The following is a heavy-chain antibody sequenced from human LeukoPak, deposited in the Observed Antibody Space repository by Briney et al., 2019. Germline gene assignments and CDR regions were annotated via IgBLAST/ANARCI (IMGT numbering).Heavy chain of an antibody. V-gene: IGHV4-38-2*01. CDR3: ARVNAYYYGSGSKIFDY. J-gene: IGHJ4*02. CDR2: IYHGGST. CDR1: DYSITSGYY. Sequence: SETLSLTCAVSDYSITSGYYWGWIRQPPGKGLDYIGSIYHGGSTYYNPTLRSRVTISVDTSKDQFSLKLSSVTAADTAVYYCARVNAYYYGSGSKIFDYWGQGTLVTVSS. D-gene: IGHD3-10*01.